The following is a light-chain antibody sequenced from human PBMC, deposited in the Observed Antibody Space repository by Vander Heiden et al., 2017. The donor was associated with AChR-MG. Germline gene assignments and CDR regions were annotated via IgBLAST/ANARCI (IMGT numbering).Light chain of an antibody. J-gene: IGLJ2*01. Sequence: SYVLTQPPSVSVAPGPTTRITCGGDNIGSKSVHWFQQKAVQAPLLVVTDDNDRPSGIPERFSGSNSGNTATLAISRVEAGDEADYFCQVWDSSSDTHVVFGGGTKLTVL. CDR2: DDN. CDR1: NIGSKS. CDR3: QVWDSSSDTHVV. V-gene: IGLV3-21*02.